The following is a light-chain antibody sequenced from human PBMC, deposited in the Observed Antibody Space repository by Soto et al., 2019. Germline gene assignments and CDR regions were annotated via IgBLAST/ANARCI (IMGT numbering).Light chain of an antibody. J-gene: IGKJ1*01. CDR2: DVS. Sequence: EIVLTQSPGTLSLSPGERATLSCRSSQSVSSNYLAWYQQKPDQAPRLVIYDVSGRATGIPDRFSGSGSGTDFTLTISRLEPEDFAVYYCQQYGRSPTFGQVTKVEIK. CDR3: QQYGRSPT. CDR1: QSVSSNY. V-gene: IGKV3-20*01.